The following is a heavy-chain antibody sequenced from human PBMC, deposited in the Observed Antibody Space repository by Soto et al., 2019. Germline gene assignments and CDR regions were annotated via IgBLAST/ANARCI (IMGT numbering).Heavy chain of an antibody. V-gene: IGHV3-11*01. CDR3: ATVYRSSNFDH. Sequence: QMQLVESGGGLVKPGGSLRLSCAATGFSFSDYYMAWIRQAPGKGLEWISYITSSSNTIYYADSVKGRFTISRDNAKNSLYLQMSSLRADDTAVYYCATVYRSSNFDHWGQGTPVTVSS. J-gene: IGHJ4*02. CDR2: ITSSSNTI. CDR1: GFSFSDYY.